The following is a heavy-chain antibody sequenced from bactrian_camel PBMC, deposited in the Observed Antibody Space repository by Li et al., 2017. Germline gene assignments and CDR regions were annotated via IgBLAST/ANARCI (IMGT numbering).Heavy chain of an antibody. V-gene: IGHV3S1*01. CDR3: AAIIQCRANWNEIDTYNY. Sequence: HVQLVESGGGSVQAGGSLTLSCVASEYTRDYCMGWSRQAPGREREEVAFVDLGGGSTLDDDSIYYADSVKGRFTMSRDNAKNTISLEMNSLKPEDTAVYYCAAIIQCRANWNEIDTYNYWGQGTQVTVS. D-gene: IGHD8*01. CDR1: EYTRDYC. J-gene: IGHJ4*01. CDR2: VDLGGGSTLDDDSI.